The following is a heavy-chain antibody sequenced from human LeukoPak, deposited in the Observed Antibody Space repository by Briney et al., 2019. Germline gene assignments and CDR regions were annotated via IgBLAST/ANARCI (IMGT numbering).Heavy chain of an antibody. V-gene: IGHV4-39*01. D-gene: IGHD3-10*01. CDR3: ARHYGP. CDR1: SSYV. J-gene: IGHJ4*02. Sequence: SSYVMSWARQPPGKGLEWIGSIYYSGSTYYNPSLKSRVTISVDTSKNQFSLKLNSVTATDTAVYYCARHYGPWGQGTLVTVSS. CDR2: IYYSGST.